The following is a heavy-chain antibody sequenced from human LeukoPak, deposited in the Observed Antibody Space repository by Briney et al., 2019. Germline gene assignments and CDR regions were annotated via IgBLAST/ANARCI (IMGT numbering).Heavy chain of an antibody. V-gene: IGHV3-30-3*01. D-gene: IGHD4-17*01. CDR1: GFSFSSYS. J-gene: IGHJ4*02. CDR2: ISSDGSNK. CDR3: ARQNDYGDSYVDY. Sequence: GGSLRLSCAVSGFSFSSYSMHWVRQAPGKGLEWAAVISSDGSNKYYADSVKGRFTISRDNSKNTLYLQMNSLRAEDTAVYYCARQNDYGDSYVDYWGQGTLVTVSS.